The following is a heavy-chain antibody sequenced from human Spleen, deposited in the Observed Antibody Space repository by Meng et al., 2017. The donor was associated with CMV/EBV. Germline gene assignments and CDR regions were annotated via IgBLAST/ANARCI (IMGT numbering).Heavy chain of an antibody. CDR1: GYTFTSYA. J-gene: IGHJ1*01. CDR2: INAGNGNT. V-gene: IGHV1-3*01. CDR3: ARDQQLIPAEYFQH. Sequence: QVQLVQSGAEVKKPGASVKVSCKASGYTFTSYAMHWVRQAPGQRLEWMGWINAGNGNTKYSQKVQGRVTMTTDASTNTAYLELRSLRSDDTAVYYCARDQQLIPAEYFQHWGPGTLVTVSS. D-gene: IGHD6-13*01.